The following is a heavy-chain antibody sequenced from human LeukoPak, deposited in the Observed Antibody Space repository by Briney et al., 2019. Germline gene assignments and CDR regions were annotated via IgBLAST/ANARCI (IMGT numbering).Heavy chain of an antibody. Sequence: PSETLSLTCAVSGGSISSGVYSWSWIRQPPGKGLEWIGSIYHSGGTYYNPSLRSRVTLSLDRSNNQFSLTLNSVTAADTAVYYCARGLDYYGSGSYLNNWCDPWFQATLITVSS. J-gene: IGHJ5*02. V-gene: IGHV4-30-2*01. D-gene: IGHD3-10*01. CDR2: IYHSGGT. CDR1: GGSISSGVYS. CDR3: ARGLDYYGSGSYLNNWCDP.